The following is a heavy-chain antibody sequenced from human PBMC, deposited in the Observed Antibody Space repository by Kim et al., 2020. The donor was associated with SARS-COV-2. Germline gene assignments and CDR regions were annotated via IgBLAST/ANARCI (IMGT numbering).Heavy chain of an antibody. CDR1: GYTFTSYD. V-gene: IGHV1-8*01. Sequence: ASVKVSCKASGYTFTSYDINWVRQATGQGLEWMGWMNPNSGNTGYAQKFQGRVTMTRNTSISTAYMELSSLRSEDTAVYYCARFSRSSSWGIYYYYYYGMDVWGQGTTVIVSS. D-gene: IGHD6-13*01. J-gene: IGHJ6*02. CDR3: ARFSRSSSWGIYYYYYYGMDV. CDR2: MNPNSGNT.